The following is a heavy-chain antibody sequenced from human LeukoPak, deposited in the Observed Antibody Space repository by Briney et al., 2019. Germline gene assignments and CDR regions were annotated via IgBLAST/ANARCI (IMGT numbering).Heavy chain of an antibody. D-gene: IGHD2-8*01. CDR3: ARGNGGYVGY. CDR1: GGSISSYY. Sequence: SETLSLTCTVSGGSISSYYWSWIRQPPGKGLKWIGYIYYSGSTNYNPSLKSRVTISVDTSKNQFSLKLSSVTAADTAVYYCARGNGGYVGYWGQGILVTVSS. CDR2: IYYSGST. J-gene: IGHJ4*02. V-gene: IGHV4-59*01.